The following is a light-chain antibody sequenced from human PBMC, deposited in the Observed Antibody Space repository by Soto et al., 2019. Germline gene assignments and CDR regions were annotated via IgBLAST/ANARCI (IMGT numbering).Light chain of an antibody. CDR2: GAS. V-gene: IGKV3-15*01. J-gene: IGKJ1*01. CDR3: KQYNNWPQT. CDR1: QSVSID. Sequence: EIVMTLSAATVSVSPGERATPSSMASQSVSIDLAWYQQTPSQAPRLLIYGASTRATGIPVRFSGSASGTEFALTLSSMQSEDFTVYYCKQYNNWPQTFGQGTKGDIK.